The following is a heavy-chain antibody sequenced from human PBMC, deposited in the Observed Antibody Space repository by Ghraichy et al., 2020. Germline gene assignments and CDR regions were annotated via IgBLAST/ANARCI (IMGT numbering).Heavy chain of an antibody. J-gene: IGHJ6*02. Sequence: AGSLRLSCAASTFTLSNYAMSWVRQAPGKGLEWVSAISGGGGNTYYADSVQGRFIISRDKSKNTLYLQMDSLRAEDTAVYYCAKERVTIFGDYYYYNGMDVWGQGTTVTVSS. CDR3: AKERVTIFGDYYYYNGMDV. CDR2: ISGGGGNT. CDR1: TFTLSNYA. V-gene: IGHV3-23*01. D-gene: IGHD3-3*01.